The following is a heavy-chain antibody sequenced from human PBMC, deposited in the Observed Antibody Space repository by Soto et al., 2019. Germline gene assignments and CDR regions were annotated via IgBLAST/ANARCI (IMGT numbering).Heavy chain of an antibody. Sequence: QVQLQESGPGLVKPSQTLSLTCTVSGGSISSGGYYWSWIRQHPGKGLEWIGYIYYSGSTYYIPSLKSRVTISVDTSKNQLSLKLSSVTAADTAVYYCARGDYGDELDYWGQGTLVTVSS. D-gene: IGHD4-17*01. CDR2: IYYSGST. V-gene: IGHV4-31*03. CDR1: GGSISSGGYY. J-gene: IGHJ4*02. CDR3: ARGDYGDELDY.